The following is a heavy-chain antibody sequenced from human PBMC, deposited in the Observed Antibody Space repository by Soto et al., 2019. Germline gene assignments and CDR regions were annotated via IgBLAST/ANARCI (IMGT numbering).Heavy chain of an antibody. V-gene: IGHV5-51*01. CDR1: GYSFTSYW. J-gene: IGHJ6*02. CDR3: ARQTSYYSTYYYYGMDV. D-gene: IGHD4-4*01. Sequence: GESLKISCKCSGYSFTSYWIGLVRQMPGKGLEWMGIIYPGDSDTRYSPSFQGQVTISADKSISTAYLQWSSLKASDTAMYYCARQTSYYSTYYYYGMDVWGQGTTVTVSS. CDR2: IYPGDSDT.